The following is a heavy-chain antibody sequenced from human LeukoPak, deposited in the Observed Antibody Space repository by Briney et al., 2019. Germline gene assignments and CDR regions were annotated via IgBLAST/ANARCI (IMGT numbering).Heavy chain of an antibody. CDR2: IYYSGST. V-gene: IGHV4-39*07. CDR3: ARDIAAAGTVGYYYYYMDV. Sequence: PSETLSLTCTVSGGSISSSSYYWGWIRQPPGKGLEWFGRIYYSGSTYYNPSLKSRVTISVDTSKNQFSLKLSSVTAADTAVYYCARDIAAAGTVGYYYYYMDVWGKGTTVTVSS. J-gene: IGHJ6*03. D-gene: IGHD6-13*01. CDR1: GGSISSSSYY.